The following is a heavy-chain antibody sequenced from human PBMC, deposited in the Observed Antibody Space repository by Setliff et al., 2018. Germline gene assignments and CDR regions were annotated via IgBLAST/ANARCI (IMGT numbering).Heavy chain of an antibody. CDR1: GGSVGNSHYY. J-gene: IGHJ6*03. CDR2: IYTPWST. CDR3: ARMTGFAYMDV. Sequence: SETLSLTCTVSGGSVGNSHYYWSWIRQPAGKGLEWIGRIYTPWSTNYNPSLKSRVTISLDTSKSQFFLKLNSVTAADTGVYYCARMTGFAYMDVWGKGTPVTVSS. V-gene: IGHV4-61*02.